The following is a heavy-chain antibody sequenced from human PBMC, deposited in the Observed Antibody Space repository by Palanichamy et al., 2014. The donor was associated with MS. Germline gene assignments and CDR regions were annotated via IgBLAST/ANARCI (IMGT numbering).Heavy chain of an antibody. D-gene: IGHD3-10*01. J-gene: IGHJ6*03. Sequence: EVQLLESGGGLVQPGGSLRLSCAASGFSFSSYAMSWVRQAPGKGLEWVSVISATGGSTYYADSVKGRFTIFRDNSKNTLYLQMNSLRAEDTAVYYCAKHPAGSPSGYMDVWGQGTTVTVSS. CDR3: AKHPAGSPSGYMDV. CDR2: ISATGGST. CDR1: GFSFSSYA. V-gene: IGHV3-23*01.